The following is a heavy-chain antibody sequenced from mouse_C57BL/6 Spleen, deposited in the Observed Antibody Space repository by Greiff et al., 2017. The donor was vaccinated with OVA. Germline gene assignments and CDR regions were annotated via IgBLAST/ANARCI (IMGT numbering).Heavy chain of an antibody. V-gene: IGHV3-6*01. D-gene: IGHD2-3*01. Sequence: EVKLEESGPGLVKPSQSLSLTCSVSGYSITSGYYWNWIRQFPGNKLEWMGYISYDGSNNYNPSLKNRISITRDTSKNQFFLKLNSVTTEDTATYYCARYDGPYFDYWGQGTTLTVSS. CDR2: ISYDGSN. J-gene: IGHJ2*01. CDR1: GYSITSGYY. CDR3: ARYDGPYFDY.